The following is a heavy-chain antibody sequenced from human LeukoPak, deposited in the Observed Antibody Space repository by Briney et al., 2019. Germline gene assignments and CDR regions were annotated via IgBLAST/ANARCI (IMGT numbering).Heavy chain of an antibody. J-gene: IGHJ4*02. Sequence: PGGSLRLSCAASGFTFSSYAMSWASQAPGKGLEWVSAISGSGGSTYYADSVKGRFTISRDNSKNTLYLQMNSLRAEDTAVYYCAKPKDSSGWYYFDYWGQGTLVTVSS. D-gene: IGHD6-19*01. CDR1: GFTFSSYA. V-gene: IGHV3-23*01. CDR3: AKPKDSSGWYYFDY. CDR2: ISGSGGST.